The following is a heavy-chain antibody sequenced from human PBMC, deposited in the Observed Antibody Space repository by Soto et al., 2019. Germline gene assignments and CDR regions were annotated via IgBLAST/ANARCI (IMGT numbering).Heavy chain of an antibody. V-gene: IGHV2-26*01. D-gene: IGHD2-15*01. Sequence: QVTLKESGPVLVKPTETLTLTCTVSGFSLSNAGMGVSWIRQPPGKALEWLAHIFSNDEKRFSTSLKNRLTISKDTSNSQVVLIMTNMDPVDTATYSCAQTEDGGRSRTPAGWFDAWGQGTLVTVSS. CDR1: GFSLSNAGMG. CDR3: AQTEDGGRSRTPAGWFDA. CDR2: IFSNDEK. J-gene: IGHJ5*02.